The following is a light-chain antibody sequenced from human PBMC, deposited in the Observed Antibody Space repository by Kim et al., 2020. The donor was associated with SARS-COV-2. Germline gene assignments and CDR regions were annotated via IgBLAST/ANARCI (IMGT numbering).Light chain of an antibody. CDR1: SSHVGSNP. V-gene: IGLV1-44*01. J-gene: IGLJ3*02. Sequence: GQMVTMSGCGGSSHVGSNPVNWYQQFPGPAPKFLIDSNDRRPSGVSDRVSSSKSGTSTSLAISGLQSEDEADYYCATWDDRLDVLMFGGGTQLTVL. CDR2: SND. CDR3: ATWDDRLDVLM.